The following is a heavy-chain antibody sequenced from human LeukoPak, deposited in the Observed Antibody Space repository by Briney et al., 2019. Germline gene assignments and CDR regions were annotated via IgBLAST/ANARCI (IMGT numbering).Heavy chain of an antibody. CDR3: ARVKDYGDYVMAFDI. V-gene: IGHV4-59*12. CDR2: IYHSGST. J-gene: IGHJ3*02. D-gene: IGHD4-17*01. Sequence: PSETLSLTCTVSGGSISSYYWSWIRQPPGKGLEWIGYIYHSGSTNYNPSLKSRVAMSVDKSKNQFSLKLSSVTAADTAVYSCARVKDYGDYVMAFDIWGQGTMVTVSS. CDR1: GGSISSYY.